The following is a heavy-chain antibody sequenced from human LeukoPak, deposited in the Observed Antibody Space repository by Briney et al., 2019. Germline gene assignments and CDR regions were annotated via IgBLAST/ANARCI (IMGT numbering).Heavy chain of an antibody. CDR2: IHYSGGT. V-gene: IGHV4-59*01. J-gene: IGHJ4*02. Sequence: SETLSLTCSVSGGSISGDYWSWIRQPPGEGLEWIAFIHYSGGTNYSPSLKSRATISVDTSKNQFSLKLSSVTAADTAVYYCARVSKLLPDYWGQGTLVTVSS. CDR1: GGSISGDY. CDR3: ARVSKLLPDY. D-gene: IGHD2-15*01.